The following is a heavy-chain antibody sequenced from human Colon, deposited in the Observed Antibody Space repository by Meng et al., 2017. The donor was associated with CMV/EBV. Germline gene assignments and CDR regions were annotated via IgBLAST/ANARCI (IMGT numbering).Heavy chain of an antibody. D-gene: IGHD2-15*01. CDR3: AKDIGTWTRGYYFDY. CDR2: VRYVVTTK. CDR1: GFTFSDYG. Sequence: GESLKISCTASGFTFSDYGMHWVRQSPGKGLEWVAYVRYVVTTKYYADSVKGRFTISKDNSRNTVYLQMDSLRPDDTGVYYCAKDIGTWTRGYYFDYWGQGALVTV. J-gene: IGHJ4*02. V-gene: IGHV3-30*02.